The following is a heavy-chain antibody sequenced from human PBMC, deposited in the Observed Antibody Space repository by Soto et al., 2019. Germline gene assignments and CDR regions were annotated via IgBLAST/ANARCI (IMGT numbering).Heavy chain of an antibody. Sequence: GESLKISCTGFGYTFTTFWISWVRQMPGRGLEWMGRIDPRDSYTNYSPSFQGHVTISGDKSISTVYIQWASLKASDTAMYYCARLYCSSSTCDSWFDPWGQGTLVTVSS. D-gene: IGHD2-2*01. CDR2: IDPRDSYT. CDR1: GYTFTTFW. CDR3: ARLYCSSSTCDSWFDP. V-gene: IGHV5-10-1*01. J-gene: IGHJ5*02.